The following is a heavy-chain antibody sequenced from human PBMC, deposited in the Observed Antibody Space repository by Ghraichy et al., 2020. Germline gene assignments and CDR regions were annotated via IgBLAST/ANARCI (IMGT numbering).Heavy chain of an antibody. Sequence: SVKVSCKASGGTFSSYAISWVRQAPGQGLEWMGGIIPIFGTANYAQKFQGRVTITADESTSTAYMELSSLRSEDTAVYYCARDVYDYVWGSYRFYGMDVWGQGTTVTVSS. D-gene: IGHD3-16*02. CDR2: IIPIFGTA. CDR3: ARDVYDYVWGSYRFYGMDV. J-gene: IGHJ6*02. V-gene: IGHV1-69*13. CDR1: GGTFSSYA.